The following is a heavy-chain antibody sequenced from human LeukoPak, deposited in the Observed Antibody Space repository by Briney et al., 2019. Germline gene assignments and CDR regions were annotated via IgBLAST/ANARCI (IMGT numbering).Heavy chain of an antibody. Sequence: PGGSLRLSCAASGFTFSSYEMNWVRQALGKGLEWVSYISSSGSTIYYADSVKGRFTISRDNAKNSLYLQMNSLRAEDTAVYYCAKPYSTSSKFMFDYWGQGTLVTVSS. CDR3: AKPYSTSSKFMFDY. CDR2: ISSSGSTI. V-gene: IGHV3-48*03. CDR1: GFTFSSYE. J-gene: IGHJ4*02. D-gene: IGHD6-6*01.